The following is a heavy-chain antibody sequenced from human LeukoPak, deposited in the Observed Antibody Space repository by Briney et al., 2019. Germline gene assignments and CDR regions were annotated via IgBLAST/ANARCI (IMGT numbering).Heavy chain of an antibody. D-gene: IGHD3-22*01. V-gene: IGHV1-46*01. J-gene: IGHJ4*02. CDR2: INPSGGST. Sequence: ASVKVSCKASGYTFTSCYMHWVRQAPGQGLEWMGIINPSGGSTSYAQKFQGRVTMTRDTSTSTVYMELSSLRSEDTAVYYCARDQDYYDSSVPTLGIDYWGQGTLVTVSS. CDR3: ARDQDYYDSSVPTLGIDY. CDR1: GYTFTSCY.